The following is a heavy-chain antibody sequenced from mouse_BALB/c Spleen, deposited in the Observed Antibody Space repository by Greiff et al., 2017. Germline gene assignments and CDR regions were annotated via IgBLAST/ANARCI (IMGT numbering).Heavy chain of an antibody. J-gene: IGHJ2*01. Sequence: EVMLVESGGGLVQPGGSLRLSCASSGFTFTDYYMSWVRQPPGKALEWLGFIRNKANGYTTEYSASVKGRFTISRDNSQSILYLQMNTLRAEDSATYYCARDIREYDFDYWGQGTTLTVSS. D-gene: IGHD5-1*01. CDR2: IRNKANGYTT. V-gene: IGHV7-3*02. CDR1: GFTFTDYY. CDR3: ARDIREYDFDY.